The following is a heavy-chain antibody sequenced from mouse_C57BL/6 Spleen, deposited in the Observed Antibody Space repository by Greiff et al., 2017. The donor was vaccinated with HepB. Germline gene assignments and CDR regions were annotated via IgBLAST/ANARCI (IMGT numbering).Heavy chain of an antibody. CDR3: AVSSGSSRYYFDY. D-gene: IGHD1-1*01. V-gene: IGHV1-50*01. CDR2: IDPSDSYT. Sequence: QVQLQQPGAELVKPGASVKLSCKASGYTFTSYWMQWVKQRPGQGLEWIGEIDPSDSYTNYNQKFKGKATLTVDTSSSTAYMQLSSLTSEDSAVYYCAVSSGSSRYYFDYWGQGTTLTVSS. CDR1: GYTFTSYW. J-gene: IGHJ2*01.